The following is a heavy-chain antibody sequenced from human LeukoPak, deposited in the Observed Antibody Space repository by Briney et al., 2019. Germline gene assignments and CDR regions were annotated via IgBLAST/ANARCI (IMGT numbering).Heavy chain of an antibody. CDR2: IYYSGTT. CDR3: ARAASLDY. D-gene: IGHD2-2*01. CDR1: GGSIDNLY. V-gene: IGHV4-59*11. J-gene: IGHJ4*02. Sequence: SETLSLTCTVSGGSIDNLYWNWIRQSPGKGLEWIGYIYYSGTTNYNPSLKSRVTISLGMSSNQFSLRLDSVTAADTAVYYCARAASLDYWGQGILVTVSS.